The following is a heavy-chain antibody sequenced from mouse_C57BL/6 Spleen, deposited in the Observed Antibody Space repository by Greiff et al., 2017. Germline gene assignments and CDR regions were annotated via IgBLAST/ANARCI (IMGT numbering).Heavy chain of an antibody. J-gene: IGHJ1*03. V-gene: IGHV7-3*01. CDR2: IRNKANGYTT. CDR3: ARSVYYDGSSEGYFDV. CDR1: GFTFTDYY. Sequence: EVMLVESGGGLVQPGGSLSLSCAASGFTFTDYYMSWVRQPPGKALEWLGFIRNKANGYTTEYSASVKGRFTISRDNSQSILYLQMNALRAEDSATYYCARSVYYDGSSEGYFDVWGTGTTVTVSS. D-gene: IGHD1-1*01.